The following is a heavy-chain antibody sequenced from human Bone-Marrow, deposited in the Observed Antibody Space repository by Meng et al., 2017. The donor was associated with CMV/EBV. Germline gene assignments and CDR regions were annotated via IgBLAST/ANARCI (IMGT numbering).Heavy chain of an antibody. Sequence: GGSLRLSCVVSGFTFSSYGMHWVRQAPGKGLEWVAFIRYDGSNKYYADSVKGRFTISRDNSKNTLYLQMNSLRAEDTAVYYCAKELDYYYYGMDVWGQGTTVTVSS. CDR3: AKELDYYYYGMDV. CDR2: IRYDGSNK. D-gene: IGHD1-1*01. J-gene: IGHJ6*02. V-gene: IGHV3-30*02. CDR1: GFTFSSYG.